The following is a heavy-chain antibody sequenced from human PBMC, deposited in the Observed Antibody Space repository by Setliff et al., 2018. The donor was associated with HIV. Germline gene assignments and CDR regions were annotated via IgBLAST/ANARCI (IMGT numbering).Heavy chain of an antibody. Sequence: PGGSLRLSCAASGFTFSSYEMNWVRQAPGKGLEWVSDISSSGSTIYYADSVKGRFTISRDNAKNSLYLQMNSLRADDTAIYYCARDWRSGYDLNFDYWGQGTLVTVSS. CDR2: ISSSGSTI. D-gene: IGHD5-12*01. J-gene: IGHJ4*02. V-gene: IGHV3-48*03. CDR1: GFTFSSYE. CDR3: ARDWRSGYDLNFDY.